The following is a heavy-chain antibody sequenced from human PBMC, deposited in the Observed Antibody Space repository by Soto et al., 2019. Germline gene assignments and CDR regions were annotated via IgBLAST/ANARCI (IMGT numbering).Heavy chain of an antibody. CDR3: ARTYYDSSGYYYAYFDY. CDR1: GFTFGSYA. Sequence: QVQLVESGGGVVQPGRSLRLSCAASGFTFGSYAMHWVRQAPGKGLEWVAVISYDGSNKYYADSVKGRFTISRDNPKNTLYLQMNSLRAEDTAVYYCARTYYDSSGYYYAYFDYWGQGTLVTVSS. CDR2: ISYDGSNK. V-gene: IGHV3-30-3*01. J-gene: IGHJ4*02. D-gene: IGHD3-22*01.